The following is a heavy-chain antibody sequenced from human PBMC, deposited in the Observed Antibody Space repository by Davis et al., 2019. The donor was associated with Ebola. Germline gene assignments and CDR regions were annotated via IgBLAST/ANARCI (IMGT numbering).Heavy chain of an antibody. J-gene: IGHJ4*02. CDR1: GGSINNYF. D-gene: IGHD3-9*01. V-gene: IGHV4-59*08. Sequence: SETLSLTCTVSGGSINNYFWSWIRQPPGKGLEWIGNIHYLGNTNYNPSLKSRVTMSVDTSKNQFSLKLSSVTAADTAVYYCVRHVAGNVMTAYNKWGQGTLVTVSS. CDR3: VRHVAGNVMTAYNK. CDR2: IHYLGNT.